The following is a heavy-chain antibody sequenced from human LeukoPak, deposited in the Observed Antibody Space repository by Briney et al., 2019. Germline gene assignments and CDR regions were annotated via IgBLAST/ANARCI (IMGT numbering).Heavy chain of an antibody. CDR3: ARFDLEWRVDY. CDR1: GGSISSSSYY. CDR2: IYYSGGT. Sequence: PSETLSLTCTVSGGSISSSSYYWGWIRQPPGKGLEWIGGIYYSGGTYYNPSLKSRVTISVDTSKNQFSLKLSSVTAADTAVYYCARFDLEWRVDYWGQGTLVTVSS. D-gene: IGHD1-1*01. J-gene: IGHJ4*02. V-gene: IGHV4-39*01.